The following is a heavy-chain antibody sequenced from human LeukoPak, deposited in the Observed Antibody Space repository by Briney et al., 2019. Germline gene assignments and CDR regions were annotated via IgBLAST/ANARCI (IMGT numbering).Heavy chain of an antibody. CDR2: IQSGGST. J-gene: IGHJ4*02. CDR3: ATLRGTNFRY. D-gene: IGHD3-3*01. V-gene: IGHV3-53*01. Sequence: GGSLRLSCAASGFTVSSDYMTWVRQAPGEGLEWVSIIQSGGSTYYADSVKGRFTISRDNSKNTVYLQMNSLRAEDTAVYYCATLRGTNFRYWGQGSLVTVSS. CDR1: GFTVSSDY.